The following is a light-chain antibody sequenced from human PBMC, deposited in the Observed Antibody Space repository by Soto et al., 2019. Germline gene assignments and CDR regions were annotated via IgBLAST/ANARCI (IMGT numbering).Light chain of an antibody. J-gene: IGKJ4*01. V-gene: IGKV1-9*01. CDR1: QGISSY. Sequence: DIQLTQSPSFLSASVGDRVTITCRASQGISSYLAWFQQKSGKAPKFLIYAASTLQSGVPSRFSGSGSGTDFALTISSLQPEDFATYYCQQVNDYPLTFGGGTTVEIK. CDR2: AAS. CDR3: QQVNDYPLT.